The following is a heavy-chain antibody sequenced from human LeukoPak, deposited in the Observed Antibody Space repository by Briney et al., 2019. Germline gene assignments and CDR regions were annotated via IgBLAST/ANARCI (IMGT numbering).Heavy chain of an antibody. CDR2: IYSGGST. D-gene: IGHD5-18*01. V-gene: IGHV3-66*02. CDR1: GFTFSAYA. CDR3: AREGYSSGSRTGIDY. J-gene: IGHJ4*02. Sequence: GGSLRLSCAAPGFTFSAYAMNWVRQAPGRGLEWVSVIYSGGSTSYADSVKGRFTISRDNSKNTLFLQMNSLRIDDTAVYYCAREGYSSGSRTGIDYWGQGTLVTVSS.